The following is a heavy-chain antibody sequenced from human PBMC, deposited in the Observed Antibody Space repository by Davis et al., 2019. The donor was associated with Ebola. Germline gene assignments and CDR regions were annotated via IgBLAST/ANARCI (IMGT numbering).Heavy chain of an antibody. CDR3: ARWGLRGNYDSWSGSDYYFDY. Sequence: GESLKISCAASGFTFAGYSMNWVRQAPGKGLEWVSSISSGSYYIYYADSLKGRFTISRDNAKNSLSLQLDSLRDEDTAVYYCARWGLRGNYDSWSGSDYYFDYWGQGTLVIVSS. D-gene: IGHD3-3*01. CDR1: GFTFAGYS. V-gene: IGHV3-21*01. J-gene: IGHJ4*02. CDR2: ISSGSYYI.